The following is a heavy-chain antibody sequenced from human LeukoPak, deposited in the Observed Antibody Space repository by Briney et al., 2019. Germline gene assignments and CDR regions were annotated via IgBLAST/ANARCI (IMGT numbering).Heavy chain of an antibody. Sequence: ASVKVSCKASGYTFTSYGISWVRQAPGQGLEWMGRISAYTNHAQKLQGRVTMTTDTSTSTAYMELRSLRSDDTAVYYCARGGSGSRGPFDYWGQGTLVTVSS. J-gene: IGHJ4*02. V-gene: IGHV1-18*04. D-gene: IGHD3-10*01. CDR1: GYTFTSYG. CDR2: ISAYT. CDR3: ARGGSGSRGPFDY.